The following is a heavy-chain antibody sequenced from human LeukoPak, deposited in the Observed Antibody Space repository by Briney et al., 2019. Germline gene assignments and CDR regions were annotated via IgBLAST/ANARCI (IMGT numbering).Heavy chain of an antibody. CDR3: ARLWNTGYIIYFDS. D-gene: IGHD5-12*01. Sequence: ASVKVSCKASGYTFTGYYMHWVRQAPGQGLERMGWINPNSGDTNFAQKFRGRVTMTRDTSISTAFMELSRLTSDDTAVYYCARLWNTGYIIYFDSWGQGALVTVSS. J-gene: IGHJ4*02. CDR1: GYTFTGYY. V-gene: IGHV1-2*02. CDR2: INPNSGDT.